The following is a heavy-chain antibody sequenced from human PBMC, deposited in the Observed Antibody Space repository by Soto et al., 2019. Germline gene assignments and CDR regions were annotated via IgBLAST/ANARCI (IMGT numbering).Heavy chain of an antibody. CDR3: ARIGEAYYDFWSGPNAYMDV. CDR1: GVTFSSYG. D-gene: IGHD3-3*01. V-gene: IGHV3-33*01. Sequence: GGSLRLSCAASGVTFSSYGMHWVRQAPGKGLEWVAVIWYDGSNKYYADSVKGRFTISRDNSKNTLYLQMNSLRAEDTAVYYCARIGEAYYDFWSGPNAYMDVWGKGTTVTVSS. J-gene: IGHJ6*03. CDR2: IWYDGSNK.